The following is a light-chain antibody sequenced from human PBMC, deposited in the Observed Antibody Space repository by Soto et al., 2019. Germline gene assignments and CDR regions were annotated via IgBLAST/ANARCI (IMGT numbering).Light chain of an antibody. CDR3: QQYGSSPNT. Sequence: EIVLTQSPGTLSLSPGERATLSCRASQSVSSSYLAWYQQKPGQAPRLLIYGASSRATGIPDRFSGSGSGTDCTLTISRLEPEDFAVYYCQQYGSSPNTFGQGTKLEI. V-gene: IGKV3-20*01. CDR2: GAS. CDR1: QSVSSSY. J-gene: IGKJ2*01.